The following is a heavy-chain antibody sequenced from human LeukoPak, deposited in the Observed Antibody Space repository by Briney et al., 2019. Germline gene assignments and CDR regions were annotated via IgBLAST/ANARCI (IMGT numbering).Heavy chain of an antibody. D-gene: IGHD2-2*01. V-gene: IGHV3-30-3*02. J-gene: IGHJ4*02. CDR2: ISYDGSNK. CDR3: AKSPYRGGSSWTEFDY. Sequence: GGSLRLSCAASGFTFSSYAMHWVRQAPGTGLEWVAVISYDGSNKYYADSVKGRFTISRDNSRKTVYLQVNSLRDDDTAVYYCAKSPYRGGSSWTEFDYWGQGTLVTVSS. CDR1: GFTFSSYA.